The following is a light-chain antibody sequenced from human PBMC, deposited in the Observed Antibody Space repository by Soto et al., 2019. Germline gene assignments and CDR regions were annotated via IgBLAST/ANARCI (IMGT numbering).Light chain of an antibody. CDR3: QVWDSSSDDYV. CDR1: NIGSKG. J-gene: IGLJ1*01. Sequence: SYELTQPPSVSVAPGQTARITCGGNNIGSKGVHWYQQKPGQAPVLFVYDDSDRPSGIPERFSGSNSWNMATLTISRVEGGDEADYYCQVWDSSSDDYVFGTGTKVTVL. V-gene: IGLV3-21*02. CDR2: DDS.